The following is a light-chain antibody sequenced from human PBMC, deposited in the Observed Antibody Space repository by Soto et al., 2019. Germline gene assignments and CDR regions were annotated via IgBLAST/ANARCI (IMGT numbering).Light chain of an antibody. CDR1: SSNIGSNY. J-gene: IGLJ2*01. CDR3: AVWDDSLSGVV. CDR2: RNN. V-gene: IGLV1-47*01. Sequence: QAVVTQPPSASGTPGQRVTISCSGSSSNIGSNYVYWYQQLPGTAPKLLIYRNNQRPSGVPDRFSGSKSGTSASLAIGGLRSEDEADYYCAVWDDSLSGVVFGGGTKLTVL.